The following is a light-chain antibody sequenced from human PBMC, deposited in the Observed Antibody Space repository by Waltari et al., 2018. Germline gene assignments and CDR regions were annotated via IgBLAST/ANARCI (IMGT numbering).Light chain of an antibody. Sequence: EIVLTQSPATLSLSPGERATLSCRASQSVSSYLAWYQQKPGQAPRLLIYDVSNRATGIPARFSCSGSGTDFTLTISSLESEDFAVYFCQQRGNWPLTFGGGTKVEIK. J-gene: IGKJ4*01. V-gene: IGKV3-11*01. CDR2: DVS. CDR3: QQRGNWPLT. CDR1: QSVSSY.